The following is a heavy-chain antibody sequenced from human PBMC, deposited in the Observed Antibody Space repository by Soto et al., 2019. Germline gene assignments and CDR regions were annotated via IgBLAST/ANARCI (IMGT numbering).Heavy chain of an antibody. J-gene: IGHJ6*02. D-gene: IGHD2-15*01. CDR2: IDWDDDK. CDR3: ARTQVVVAAIYYSYGMDG. Sequence: SGPTLVNPTQTLTLTCTFSGFSLSTSGMCVSWIRQRPGKALEWLALIDWDDDKYYSTSLKTRLTISKDTSKNQVVLTMTNMDPVDTATYYCARTQVVVAAIYYSYGMDGWGQGTKVAVSS. V-gene: IGHV2-70*01. CDR1: GFSLSTSGMC.